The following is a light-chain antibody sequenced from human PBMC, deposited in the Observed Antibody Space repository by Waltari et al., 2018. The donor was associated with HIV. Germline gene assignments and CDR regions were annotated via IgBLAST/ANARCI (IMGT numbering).Light chain of an antibody. CDR3: QAWDSSILYV. V-gene: IGLV3-1*01. CDR1: QLGDKS. CDR2: QDS. Sequence: SYELTQPPSVSVSPGQTASITCSGDQLGDKSTCWYQQKPGQSPVLVIYQDSKRPSGIPERFSGSNSGNTATLTISGTQAMDEADYYCQAWDSSILYVFGTGTKVTVL. J-gene: IGLJ1*01.